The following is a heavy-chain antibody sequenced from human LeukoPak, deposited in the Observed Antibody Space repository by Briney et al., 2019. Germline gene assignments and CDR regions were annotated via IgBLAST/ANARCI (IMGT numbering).Heavy chain of an antibody. CDR1: GFTFGSYA. D-gene: IGHD1-1*01. Sequence: GGSLRLSCAASGFTFGSYAMHWVRQAPGKGLEWVALISYDGSNKYYADSVKGRFIISRDNSKNTLYLQMNSLRAEDTAVYYCAKAGNNWDFDYWGQGTLVTVSS. V-gene: IGHV3-30*18. CDR3: AKAGNNWDFDY. J-gene: IGHJ4*02. CDR2: ISYDGSNK.